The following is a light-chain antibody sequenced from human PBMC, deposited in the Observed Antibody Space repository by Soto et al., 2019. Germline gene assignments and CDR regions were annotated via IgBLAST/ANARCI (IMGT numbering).Light chain of an antibody. CDR1: QSVSSN. Sequence: EIVKTQSPATLSVSPGERVTLSCRASQSVSSNLAWYQQKVGQAPRLLIYGASTRASGIPDRFSGSGSGTEFTLTITSLQPDDFATYYCQQYNSYPWTFGQGTKVGI. J-gene: IGKJ1*01. CDR2: GAS. V-gene: IGKV3-15*01. CDR3: QQYNSYPWT.